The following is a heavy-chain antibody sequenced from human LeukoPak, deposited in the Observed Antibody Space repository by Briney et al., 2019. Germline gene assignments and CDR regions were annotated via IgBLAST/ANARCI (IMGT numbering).Heavy chain of an antibody. D-gene: IGHD2-2*01. J-gene: IGHJ4*02. CDR1: GFTFSSYG. CDR3: ARGGSSRDIVVVPAANGFDY. V-gene: IGHV3-33*01. CDR2: IWYDGSNK. Sequence: GSLRLSCAASGFTFSSYGMHWVRQAPGKGLEWVAVIWYDGSNKYYADSVKGRFTISRDNSKNTLYLQMNSLRAEDTAVYYCARGGSSRDIVVVPAANGFDYWGQGTLVTVSS.